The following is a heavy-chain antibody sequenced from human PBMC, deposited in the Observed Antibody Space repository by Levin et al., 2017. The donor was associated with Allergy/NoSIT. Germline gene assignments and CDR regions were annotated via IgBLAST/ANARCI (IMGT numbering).Heavy chain of an antibody. V-gene: IGHV4-59*01. CDR2: IYYSGTT. J-gene: IGHJ3*01. Sequence: SETLSLICNVSGGSISYSYWSWIRQPPGKGLEWIGYIYYSGTTNYKPSLKSRVTISVDTSKSQFSLKLTAVTAADTAVYFCARDKVFRGRSHAFDVWGQGTTVTVSS. D-gene: IGHD2/OR15-2a*01. CDR1: GGSISYSY. CDR3: ARDKVFRGRSHAFDV.